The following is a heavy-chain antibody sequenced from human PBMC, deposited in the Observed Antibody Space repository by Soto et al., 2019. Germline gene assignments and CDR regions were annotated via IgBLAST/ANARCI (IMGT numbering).Heavy chain of an antibody. CDR3: VRPYYHLDSSPPFDH. D-gene: IGHD3-22*01. CDR1: GFTFSRYW. J-gene: IGHJ4*02. CDR2: INTDRSTL. Sequence: EVQLVESGGGLVHPGGSLSLSCAASGFTFSRYWMHWVRQAPGKGLVWVSRINTDRSTLSYADSVEGRFTIYSDNAKNTQYLEMVSLSSEDTAVSYWVRPYYHLDSSPPFDHWGQGTLVTVSS. V-gene: IGHV3-74*01.